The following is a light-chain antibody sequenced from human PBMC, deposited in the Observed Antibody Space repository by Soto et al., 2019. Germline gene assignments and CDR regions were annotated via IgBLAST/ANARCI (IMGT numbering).Light chain of an antibody. V-gene: IGLV2-14*01. Sequence: QSALTQPASVSGSPGQSITISCTGTSSDIGSNNYVSWFQQRPGKVPTLIIYEVSNRLSGVSTHFSGSKSGNTASLTISGLLPEDEAEYYCSSYTTTTRLFGGGTQLTVL. CDR1: SSDIGSNNY. CDR2: EVS. CDR3: SSYTTTTRL. J-gene: IGLJ3*02.